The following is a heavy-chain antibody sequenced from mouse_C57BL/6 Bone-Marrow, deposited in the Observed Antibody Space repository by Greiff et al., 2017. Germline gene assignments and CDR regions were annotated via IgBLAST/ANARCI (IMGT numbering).Heavy chain of an antibody. J-gene: IGHJ2*01. D-gene: IGHD1-1*01. CDR2: IDPSDSET. Sequence: QVQLQQPGAELVRPGSSVKLSCKASGYTFTSYWMHWVKQRPIQGLEWIGNIDPSDSETHYNQKFKDKATLTVDKSSSTAYMQLSSLTSEDSAVYYCARAGGYYDGSSFDYWGQGTTLTVSS. CDR1: GYTFTSYW. CDR3: ARAGGYYDGSSFDY. V-gene: IGHV1-52*01.